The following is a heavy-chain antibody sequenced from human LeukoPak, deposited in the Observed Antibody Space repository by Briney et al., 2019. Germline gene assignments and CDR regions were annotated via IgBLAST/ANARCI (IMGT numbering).Heavy chain of an antibody. CDR3: ARDQEGFDY. Sequence: ASVTVSCTASGYTFTSNYIHWVRQAPGQGLEWMGMIYPRDGSTSYAQKFQGRVTVTRDTSTSTVHMEPSGLRSEDTAVYYCARDQEGFDYWGQGTLVTVSS. J-gene: IGHJ4*02. CDR1: GYTFTSNY. CDR2: IYPRDGST. V-gene: IGHV1-46*01.